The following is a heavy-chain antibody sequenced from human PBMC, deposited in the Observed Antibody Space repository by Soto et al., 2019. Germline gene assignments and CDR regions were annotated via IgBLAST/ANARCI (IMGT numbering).Heavy chain of an antibody. CDR1: GYTFTSYA. CDR3: ARDPWNYVSGWFDP. Sequence: QVQLVQSGAEEKKPGASVKVSCKASGYTFTSYAMHWVRQAPGQRLEWMGWINAGNGNTKYSQKCQGRVTITRDTSASTADMELSSLRSEDTAVYYCARDPWNYVSGWFDPWGQGTLVTVSS. J-gene: IGHJ5*02. D-gene: IGHD1-7*01. V-gene: IGHV1-3*05. CDR2: INAGNGNT.